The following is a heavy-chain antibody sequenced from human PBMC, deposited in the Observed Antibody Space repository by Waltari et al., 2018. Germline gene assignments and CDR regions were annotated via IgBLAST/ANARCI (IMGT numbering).Heavy chain of an antibody. D-gene: IGHD6-19*01. CDR2: ISGSGGST. CDR1: GFTFSSYA. V-gene: IGHV3-23*04. Sequence: EVQLVESGGGLVQPGGSLRLSCAASGFTFSSYAMSWVRQAPGKGLEWVSAISGSGGSTYYADSVKGRFTISRDNSKNTLYLQMNSLRAEDTAVYYCANSAYSSGRRPGGMGAFDIWGQGTMVTVSS. J-gene: IGHJ3*02. CDR3: ANSAYSSGRRPGGMGAFDI.